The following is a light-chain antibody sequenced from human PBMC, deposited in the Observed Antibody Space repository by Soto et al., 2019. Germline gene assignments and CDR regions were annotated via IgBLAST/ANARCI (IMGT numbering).Light chain of an antibody. Sequence: IQLTQSPSSLPASVGDRVTITCRASQAVSSYLAWYQQKPGMAPKLLIYGASTLQSGVPPRFSGSGSGTDFTLTINALQPEDSATYFCQQVETYPWTFXQGTKVDIK. V-gene: IGKV1-9*01. CDR1: QAVSSY. CDR2: GAS. CDR3: QQVETYPWT. J-gene: IGKJ1*01.